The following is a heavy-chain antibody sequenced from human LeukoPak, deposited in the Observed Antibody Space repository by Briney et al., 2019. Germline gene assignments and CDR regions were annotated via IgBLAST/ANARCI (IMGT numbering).Heavy chain of an antibody. V-gene: IGHV4-30-4*08. D-gene: IGHD3-16*01. Sequence: PSQTLSLTSTVSGGSISSGDYYWHWIRQPPGKGLEWIGYIYYSGSTYYNPSLKSRVTISVDTSKSQFSLKLSSVTAADTAVYYCARLRGYYFDYWGQGTLVTVSS. J-gene: IGHJ4*02. CDR3: ARLRGYYFDY. CDR1: GGSISSGDYY. CDR2: IYYSGST.